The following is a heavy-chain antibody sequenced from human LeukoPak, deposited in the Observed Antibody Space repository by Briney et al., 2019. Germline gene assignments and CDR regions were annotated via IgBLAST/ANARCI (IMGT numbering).Heavy chain of an antibody. CDR2: ISGSGGST. V-gene: IGHV3-23*01. CDR1: GFTFSSYA. D-gene: IGHD2-15*01. J-gene: IGHJ5*02. Sequence: GGSLRLSCAASGFTFSSYAMSWVRQAPGKGLEWVSAISGSGGSTYYADSVKGRFTISRDNSKNTLYLQMNSLRAEDTAVYYCAILGDVVVVAATMLEDWFDPWGQGTLVTVSS. CDR3: AILGDVVVVAATMLEDWFDP.